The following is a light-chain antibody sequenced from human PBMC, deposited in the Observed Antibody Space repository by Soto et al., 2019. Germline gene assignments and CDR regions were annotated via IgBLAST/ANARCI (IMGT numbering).Light chain of an antibody. CDR2: DNN. V-gene: IGLV1-51*01. Sequence: QSVLTQAPSASGTPGQRVTISCSGSSSNIGSNTVNWYQQLPGTAPRLLIYDNNNRPSGIPDRFSGSQSGTSATLAITGLQTGDEADYFCGTWDSSLSVVIFGGGTKLTVL. CDR1: SSNIGSNT. CDR3: GTWDSSLSVVI. J-gene: IGLJ2*01.